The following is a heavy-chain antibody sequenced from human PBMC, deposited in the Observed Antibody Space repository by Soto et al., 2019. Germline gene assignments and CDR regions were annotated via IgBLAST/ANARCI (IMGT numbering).Heavy chain of an antibody. CDR1: GYTFTGYY. CDR2: INPNSGDT. V-gene: IGHV1-2*02. D-gene: IGHD1-26*01. CDR3: AKGGAIVAAGTRVYLYNAMDV. Sequence: VKVSCKASGYTFTGYYVHWVRQAPGQGLEWMGWINPNSGDTYLAQRFQGRVTMNRDTSIGTAYMELRGLTSDDTAEYYCAKGGAIVAAGTRVYLYNAMDVWGQGTTVTVSS. J-gene: IGHJ6*02.